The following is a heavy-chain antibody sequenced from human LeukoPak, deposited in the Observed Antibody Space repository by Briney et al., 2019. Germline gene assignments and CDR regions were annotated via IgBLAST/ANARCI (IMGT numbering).Heavy chain of an antibody. Sequence: GGSLRLSCAASGFTFSSYWMSWVRQAPGKGLEWVANIKQDGSEKYYVDSVKGRFTISRDNAKNSLYLQMNTLRVEDTAIYYCVRVTLYYYDSESYYFFEHWGQGTPVTASS. CDR2: IKQDGSEK. CDR3: VRVTLYYYDSESYYFFEH. J-gene: IGHJ4*02. D-gene: IGHD3-10*01. V-gene: IGHV3-7*01. CDR1: GFTFSSYW.